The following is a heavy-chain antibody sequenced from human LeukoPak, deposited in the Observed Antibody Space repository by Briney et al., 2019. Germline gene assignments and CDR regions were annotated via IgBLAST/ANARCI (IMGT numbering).Heavy chain of an antibody. J-gene: IGHJ5*02. V-gene: IGHV1-8*01. CDR1: RYTFISYE. CDR3: AGGGPDLGVIRWFDP. D-gene: IGHD3-3*01. CDR2: MNPNSGNT. Sequence: ASVKVPCKASRYTFISYEINWVRQATGQGLEWMGWMNPNSGNTGYAQKFQGRVSMTRNTSISTAYMELSSLRSEDTAVYYCAGGGPDLGVIRWFDPWGQGTLVTVSS.